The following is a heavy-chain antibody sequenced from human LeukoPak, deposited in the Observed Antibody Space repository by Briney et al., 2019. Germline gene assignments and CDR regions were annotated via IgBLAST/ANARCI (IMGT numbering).Heavy chain of an antibody. J-gene: IGHJ6*02. CDR1: GFTFSSYA. D-gene: IGHD5-24*01. Sequence: GGSLRLSCAASGFTFSSYAMHWVRQAPGKGLEYVSAISRNGGSPYYANSVKGRFTISRDNSKNTLYLQMGSLRAEDMAVYYCARDMGRRDGYNRHQPYYYYYGMDVWGQGTTVTVSS. V-gene: IGHV3-64*01. CDR2: ISRNGGSP. CDR3: ARDMGRRDGYNRHQPYYYYYGMDV.